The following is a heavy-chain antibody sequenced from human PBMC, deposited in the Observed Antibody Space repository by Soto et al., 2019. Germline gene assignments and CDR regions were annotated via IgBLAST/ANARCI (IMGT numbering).Heavy chain of an antibody. J-gene: IGHJ4*02. CDR1: GGSVSSGGYY. CDR3: ATDPRY. V-gene: IGHV4-61*08. Sequence: SETLSLTCTVSGGSVSSGGYYWSWIRQQQGKGLEWIGYIFYTGSTNYNPSLKSRVTISVDTSKNQFSLRLTSVTAADTAVYYSATDPRYWDQGTLVSAPQ. CDR2: IFYTGST.